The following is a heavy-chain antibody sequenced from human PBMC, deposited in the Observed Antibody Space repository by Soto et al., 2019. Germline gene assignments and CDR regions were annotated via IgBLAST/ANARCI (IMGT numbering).Heavy chain of an antibody. Sequence: QVQLVQSGAEVKKPGASVKVSCKASGYTFTSYDINWVRQATGQGLEWMGWMNPNSGNTGYAQKFQGRVTMTRNTSISTADMELSSLRSEDTAVYYCARGVTYCITTSCYASDYWGQGTLVTVSS. CDR1: GYTFTSYD. D-gene: IGHD2-2*01. CDR2: MNPNSGNT. J-gene: IGHJ4*02. CDR3: ARGVTYCITTSCYASDY. V-gene: IGHV1-8*01.